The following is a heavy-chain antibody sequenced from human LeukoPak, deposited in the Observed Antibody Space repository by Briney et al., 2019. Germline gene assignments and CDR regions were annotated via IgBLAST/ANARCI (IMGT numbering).Heavy chain of an antibody. CDR1: GFTVSSNY. V-gene: IGHV3-53*01. J-gene: IGHJ4*02. Sequence: GGFLRLSCAASGFTVSSNYTSWVRYAPGKGLEWVSVIYSGARTYYTDSVKGRFTISRDNSKNALYLQMNSLRAEDTAVYYCAINLRSAYYFFDFWGQGILVTVSS. CDR3: AINLRSAYYFFDF. CDR2: IYSGART. D-gene: IGHD3-3*01.